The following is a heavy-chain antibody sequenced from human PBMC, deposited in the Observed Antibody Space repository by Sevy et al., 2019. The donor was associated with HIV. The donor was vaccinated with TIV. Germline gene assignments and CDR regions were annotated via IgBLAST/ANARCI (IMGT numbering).Heavy chain of an antibody. Sequence: GGSLRLSCAASGFTFTSYAMRWVRQAPGMGLEWVSAISGRGGSTYYADSVKGRFTISRDNSKNTRYLQMNSLRAEDTAVYYCAKGARCSGGSCYYRGAFDIWGQGTMVTVS. J-gene: IGHJ3*02. CDR1: GFTFTSYA. D-gene: IGHD2-15*01. V-gene: IGHV3-23*01. CDR2: ISGRGGST. CDR3: AKGARCSGGSCYYRGAFDI.